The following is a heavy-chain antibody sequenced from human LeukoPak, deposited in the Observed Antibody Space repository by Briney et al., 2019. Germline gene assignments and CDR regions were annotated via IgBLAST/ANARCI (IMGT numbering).Heavy chain of an antibody. D-gene: IGHD5-12*01. Sequence: SETLSLTCTVSGGSISSYYWSWIRQPPGKGLEWIGYIYYSGSTNYNPSLKSRVTISVDTSKNQFSLKLSSVTAADTAVYYCARLLSPSGYDPDWFDPWGQGTLVTVSS. CDR1: GGSISSYY. CDR3: ARLLSPSGYDPDWFDP. J-gene: IGHJ5*02. V-gene: IGHV4-59*08. CDR2: IYYSGST.